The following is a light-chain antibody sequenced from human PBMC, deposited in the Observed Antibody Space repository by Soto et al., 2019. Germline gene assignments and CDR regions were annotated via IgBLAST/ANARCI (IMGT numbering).Light chain of an antibody. Sequence: DIQMTQSPSSLSASVGDRVIISCRASQRISTYLNWYHQKPGKATKLLIRGSSTLQGGVSRRFGGSGSGTQFTLTISGLQREDFGTYYCKQTSNTLGTVGGGTRVDI. CDR2: GSS. CDR1: QRISTY. J-gene: IGKJ4*01. V-gene: IGKV1-39*01. CDR3: KQTSNTLGT.